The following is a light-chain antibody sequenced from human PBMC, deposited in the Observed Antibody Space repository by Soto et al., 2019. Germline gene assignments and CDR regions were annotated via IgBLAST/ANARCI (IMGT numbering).Light chain of an antibody. J-gene: IGLJ1*01. CDR2: EVN. CDR1: SSDVGDYNS. V-gene: IGLV2-23*02. CDR3: CSYAGSSTV. Sequence: QSALTQPASVSGSPGQSITISCTGTSSDVGDYNSVSWYQQHPGKAPKLMIYEVNNRPSGVSNRFSGSKSGNTASLTISGLQAEDEADYYCCSYAGSSTVFGTGTKLTVL.